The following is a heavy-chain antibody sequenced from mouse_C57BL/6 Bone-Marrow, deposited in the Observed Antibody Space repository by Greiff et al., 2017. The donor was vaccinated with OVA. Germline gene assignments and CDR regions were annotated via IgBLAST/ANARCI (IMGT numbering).Heavy chain of an antibody. D-gene: IGHD1-1*01. Sequence: VHLVESGAELARPGASVKLSCKASGYTFTSYGISWVKQRTGQGLEWIGEIYPRSGNTYYNEKFKGKATLTADKSSSTAYMELRSLTSEDSAVYFCAKGFYYYGSSDAMDYWGQGTSVTVSS. V-gene: IGHV1-81*01. CDR3: AKGFYYYGSSDAMDY. J-gene: IGHJ4*01. CDR1: GYTFTSYG. CDR2: IYPRSGNT.